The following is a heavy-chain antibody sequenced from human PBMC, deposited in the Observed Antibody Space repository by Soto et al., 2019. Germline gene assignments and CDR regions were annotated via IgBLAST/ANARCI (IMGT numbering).Heavy chain of an antibody. V-gene: IGHV3-74*01. J-gene: IGHJ4*02. D-gene: IGHD3-16*02. CDR2: INSDGSST. CDR1: GFTFSSYW. CDR3: AGITFGGVIVRDY. Sequence: GGSLRLSCAASGFTFSSYWMHWVRQAPGKGLVWVSRINSDGSSTSYADSVKGRFTISRDNAKNTLYLQMNSLRAEDTAVYYCAGITFGGVIVRDYWGQGTLVTVSS.